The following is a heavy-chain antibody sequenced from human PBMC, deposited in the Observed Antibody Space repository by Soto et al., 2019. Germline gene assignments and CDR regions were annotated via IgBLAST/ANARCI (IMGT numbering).Heavy chain of an antibody. J-gene: IGHJ5*02. V-gene: IGHV4-59*01. Sequence: SETLSLTCTVSGGSISSYYWSWIRQPPGKGLEWIGYIYYSGSTNYNPSLKSRVTISVDTSKNQFSLKLSSVTAADTAVYYCARAVEMATISFDPWGQGTLVTVSS. D-gene: IGHD5-12*01. CDR1: GGSISSYY. CDR2: IYYSGST. CDR3: ARAVEMATISFDP.